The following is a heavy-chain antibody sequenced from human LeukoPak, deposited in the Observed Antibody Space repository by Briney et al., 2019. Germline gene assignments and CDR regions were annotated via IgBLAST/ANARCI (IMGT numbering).Heavy chain of an antibody. J-gene: IGHJ5*02. CDR1: GFTFSSYT. D-gene: IGHD3-9*01. CDR2: ISSSSSYI. Sequence: PGGSLRLSCAASGFTFSSYTMKWVRQAPGKGLEWVSSISSSSSYIYYADSVKGRFTISRDNAKNSLYLQMNSLRAEDTAVYYCARETLYDILTRGLFDPWGQGTLVTVSS. V-gene: IGHV3-21*04. CDR3: ARETLYDILTRGLFDP.